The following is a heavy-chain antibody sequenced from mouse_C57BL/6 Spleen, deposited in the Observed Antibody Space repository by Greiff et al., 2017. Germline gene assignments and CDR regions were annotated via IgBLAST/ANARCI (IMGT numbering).Heavy chain of an antibody. CDR3: AIYSNPFAMDY. CDR2: IDPSDSYT. D-gene: IGHD2-5*01. J-gene: IGHJ4*01. V-gene: IGHV1-69*01. CDR1: GYTFTSYW. Sequence: QVQLQQSGAELVMPGASVKLSCKASGYTFTSYWMHWVKQRPGQGLEWIGEIDPSDSYTTYNQKFKGKSTLTVDKSSSTAYMQLSSLTSEDSAVYYCAIYSNPFAMDYCGQGTSVTVSS.